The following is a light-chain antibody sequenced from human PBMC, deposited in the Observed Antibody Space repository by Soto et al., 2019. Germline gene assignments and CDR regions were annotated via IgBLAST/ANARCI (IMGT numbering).Light chain of an antibody. J-gene: IGLJ2*01. CDR3: ASWDDRLGAVI. Sequence: QSILTQPPSATGTPGQRLTISCSGSTSNIGVNYVYWYQQLPGAAPKLLMHSNNLRPSGVPERISGSKSGTSASLAISGLRSEDEAVYYCASWDDRLGAVIFGGGTKLTVL. CDR2: SNN. CDR1: TSNIGVNY. V-gene: IGLV1-47*02.